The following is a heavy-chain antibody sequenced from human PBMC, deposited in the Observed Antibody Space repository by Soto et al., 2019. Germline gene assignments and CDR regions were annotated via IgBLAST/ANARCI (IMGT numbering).Heavy chain of an antibody. CDR2: INHSGST. V-gene: IGHV4-34*01. CDR3: ARDYYDSKTNFDY. D-gene: IGHD3-22*01. Sequence: SETLSLTCAVYGGSFSGYYWSWIRQPPGKGLEWIGEINHSGSTNYNPSLKSRVTISVDTSKNQFSLKLSSVTAADTAVYYCARDYYDSKTNFDYWGQGTLVTVSS. J-gene: IGHJ4*02. CDR1: GGSFSGYY.